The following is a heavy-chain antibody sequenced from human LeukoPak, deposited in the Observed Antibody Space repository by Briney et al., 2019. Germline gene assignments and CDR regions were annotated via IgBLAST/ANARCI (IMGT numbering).Heavy chain of an antibody. V-gene: IGHV1-46*01. D-gene: IGHD1-26*01. CDR2: INPSGGST. Sequence: GASVKVSCKASGYTFTRYYMHWARQAPGQGLEWMGIINPSGGSTSYAQKFQGRVTMTRDMSTSTVYMELSSLRSEDTAVYYCAGDIEGGPSPPWGQGTLVTVSS. J-gene: IGHJ4*02. CDR1: GYTFTRYY. CDR3: AGDIEGGPSPP.